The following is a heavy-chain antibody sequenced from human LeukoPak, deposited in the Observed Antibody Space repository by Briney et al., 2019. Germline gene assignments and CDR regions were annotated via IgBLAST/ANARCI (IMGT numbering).Heavy chain of an antibody. CDR2: IKQDGGAR. D-gene: IGHD3-16*01. Sequence: GGSLRLSCAASGFIVRDYWMNWVRQAPGQGLEWLANIKQDGGARYYVGSVKGRFTISSDSAKSLVYLQMDSLRAEDAATYYCARGYNGGSDYWGQGTLVTVSS. CDR3: ARGYNGGSDY. J-gene: IGHJ4*02. CDR1: GFIVRDYW. V-gene: IGHV3-7*01.